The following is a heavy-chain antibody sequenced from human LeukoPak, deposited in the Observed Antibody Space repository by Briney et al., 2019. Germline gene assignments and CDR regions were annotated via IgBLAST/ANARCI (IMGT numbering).Heavy chain of an antibody. CDR3: ARVTTGGYYNY. CDR2: IYTSGRT. J-gene: IGHJ4*02. CDR1: GGSLSSGSYY. Sequence: SETLSLTCTVSGGSLSSGSYYWSWIRQPAGKGLEWIGRIYTSGRTNYNPSLKSRVTISLDTSENHFSLKLSSVTAADTAVYYCARVTTGGYYNYWGQGTLVTVSS. D-gene: IGHD3-22*01. V-gene: IGHV4-61*02.